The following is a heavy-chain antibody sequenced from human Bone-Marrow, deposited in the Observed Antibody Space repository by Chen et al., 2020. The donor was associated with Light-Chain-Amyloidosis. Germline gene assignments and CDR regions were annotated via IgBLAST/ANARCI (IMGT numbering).Heavy chain of an antibody. Sequence: EVLLAESGGCLVQPGGSLRLPCATSAINFSSFAMSWVRQAPGKGLEWVSTVSGSTDSTYYAGAVKGRFIISRDKSKSTLYLQMNSLRAGDTAVYFCTRKGGYFDFWGQGSLVTVSS. CDR1: AINFSSFA. V-gene: IGHV3-23*04. J-gene: IGHJ4*02. CDR3: TRKGGYFDF. D-gene: IGHD3-10*01. CDR2: VSGSTDST.